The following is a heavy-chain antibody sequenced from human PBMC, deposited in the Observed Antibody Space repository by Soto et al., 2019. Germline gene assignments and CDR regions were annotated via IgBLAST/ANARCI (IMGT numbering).Heavy chain of an antibody. CDR1: GGSISSGDYY. D-gene: IGHD2-2*01. CDR3: ARSSRGVVPAANTYSNEYYFDY. V-gene: IGHV4-30-4*01. CDR2: IYYSGST. J-gene: IGHJ4*02. Sequence: SLTCTVSGGSISSGDYYWSWIRQPPGKGLEWIGYIYYSGSTYYNPSLKSRVTISVDTSKNQFSLKLSSVTAADTAVYYCARSSRGVVPAANTYSNEYYFDYWGQGTLVTVSS.